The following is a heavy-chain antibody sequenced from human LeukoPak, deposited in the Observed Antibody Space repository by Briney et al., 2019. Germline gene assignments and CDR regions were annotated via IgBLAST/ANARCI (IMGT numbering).Heavy chain of an antibody. J-gene: IGHJ4*02. CDR1: GFTFSSYA. Sequence: QAGGSLRLSCAASGFTFSSYAMSWVRQAPEKGLEWVSAISGSGGSTYYADSVKGRFTISRDNSKNTLYLQMNSLRAEDTAVYYCAKTSLPGYCSSTSCCFDYWGQGTLVTVSS. D-gene: IGHD2-2*01. V-gene: IGHV3-23*01. CDR3: AKTSLPGYCSSTSCCFDY. CDR2: ISGSGGST.